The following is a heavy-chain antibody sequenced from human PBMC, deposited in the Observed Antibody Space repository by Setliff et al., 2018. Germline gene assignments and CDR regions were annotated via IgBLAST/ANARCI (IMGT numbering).Heavy chain of an antibody. Sequence: SVQVSCKTAGGTFSKYAMMWVRHAPGEGLELMGGVIPFHATADIARKFQDRLAITADESTSTTYMELNSLKSEDKAIYYCAGVADWAARYFDDWGQGTLVTVSS. CDR2: VIPFHATA. D-gene: IGHD3-9*01. CDR3: AGVADWAARYFDD. V-gene: IGHV1-69*13. J-gene: IGHJ4*02. CDR1: GGTFSKYA.